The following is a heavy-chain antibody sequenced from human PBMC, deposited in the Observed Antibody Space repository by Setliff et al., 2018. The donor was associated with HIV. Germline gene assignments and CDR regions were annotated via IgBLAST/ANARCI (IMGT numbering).Heavy chain of an antibody. V-gene: IGHV1-3*01. Sequence: ASVKVSCKASGYTFTEYTLHWVRQAPGQSLEWMGWINPDTGNTKYSQNFQDRLTFTRDTSASSVYMELSSLRSDDTAVYYCAREINTVTFEWFDPWGQGTLVTVSS. CDR1: GYTFTEYT. CDR2: INPDTGNT. D-gene: IGHD4-17*01. CDR3: AREINTVTFEWFDP. J-gene: IGHJ5*02.